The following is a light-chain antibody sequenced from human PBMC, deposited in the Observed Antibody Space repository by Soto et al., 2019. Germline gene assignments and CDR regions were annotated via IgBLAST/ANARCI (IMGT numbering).Light chain of an antibody. CDR1: QTVNSDY. CDR2: ATS. CDR3: HQFGYSPRT. Sequence: EIVLTQSPVTLCLSPGETATLSCRASQTVNSDYLAWFQQRPGQAPRLLIFATSRRATDIPDRFSGSGSGTDFTLAIRRLEPEDFAVYYCHQFGYSPRTFGQGTKVDIK. V-gene: IGKV3-20*01. J-gene: IGKJ1*01.